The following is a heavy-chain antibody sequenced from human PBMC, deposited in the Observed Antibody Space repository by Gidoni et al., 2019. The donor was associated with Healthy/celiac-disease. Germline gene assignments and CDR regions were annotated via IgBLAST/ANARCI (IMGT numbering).Heavy chain of an antibody. CDR3: ARALSGYYGDY. CDR1: GFTFSSYG. CDR2: IWYDGSNK. J-gene: IGHJ4*02. Sequence: QVQLVESGGGVVQPGRSLRLSCAASGFTFSSYGMHWVRQAPGKGLEWVAVIWYDGSNKYYADSVKGRFTISRDNSKNTLYLQMNSLRAEDTAVYYCARALSGYYGDYWGQGTLVTVSS. V-gene: IGHV3-33*01. D-gene: IGHD3-22*01.